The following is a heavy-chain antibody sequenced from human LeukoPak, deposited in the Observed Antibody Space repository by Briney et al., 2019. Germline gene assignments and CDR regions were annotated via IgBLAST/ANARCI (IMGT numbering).Heavy chain of an antibody. V-gene: IGHV4-4*02. CDR2: IYHSGSA. CDR3: ARIHADRSLDY. J-gene: IGHJ4*02. CDR1: GDSISSSNW. Sequence: SGTLSLTCTVSGDSISSSNWWSWVRQPPGKGLEWIGEIYHSGSANYNPSLKSRVTISVDKSKNQFSLKLTSVTAADTAVYYCARIHADRSLDYWGQGTLVSVSS. D-gene: IGHD5-18*01.